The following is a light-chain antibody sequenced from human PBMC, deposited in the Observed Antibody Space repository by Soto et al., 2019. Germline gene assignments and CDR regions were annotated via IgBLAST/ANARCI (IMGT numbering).Light chain of an antibody. V-gene: IGKV3-20*01. Sequence: EIVLTQSPGPLSLFPGERATLSCRASQSVSRHYVAWYQQKPGQAPRLLIHAASTRATDIPDRFRGSGSGAAFTVTIASLEAEDVEVYHCQEYGYSPYTFGQGTKLDI. CDR2: AAS. CDR3: QEYGYSPYT. J-gene: IGKJ2*01. CDR1: QSVSRHY.